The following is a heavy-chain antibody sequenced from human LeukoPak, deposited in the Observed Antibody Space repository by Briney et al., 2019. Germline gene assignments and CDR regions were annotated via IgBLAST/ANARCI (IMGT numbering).Heavy chain of an antibody. D-gene: IGHD3-3*01. V-gene: IGHV3-23*01. CDR2: ISGSGGDT. CDR3: ARGLIFGVVITASFFDY. CDR1: GFTFSSHG. J-gene: IGHJ4*02. Sequence: GGSLRLSCAASGFTFSSHGMSWVRQGPGKGLGWVSGISGSGGDTYYADSVKGRFTISRDNSKSTLYLQMNSLRAEDTAVYSCARGLIFGVVITASFFDYWGQGTLVTVSS.